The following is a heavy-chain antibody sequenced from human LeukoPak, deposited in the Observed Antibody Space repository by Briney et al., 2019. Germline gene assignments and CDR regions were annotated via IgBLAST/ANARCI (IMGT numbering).Heavy chain of an antibody. CDR3: ARDPSIPWFGELGGFDP. V-gene: IGHV1-2*02. D-gene: IGHD3-10*01. CDR2: INPNSGGT. J-gene: IGHJ5*02. CDR1: GYFFTTFY. Sequence: ASVKVSCKASGYFFTTFYLHWVRQAPGQGLEWMGCINPNSGGTNYAQKFQGRVTMTRDTSISTAYMELSRLRSDDTAVYYCARDPSIPWFGELGGFDPWGQGTLVTVSS.